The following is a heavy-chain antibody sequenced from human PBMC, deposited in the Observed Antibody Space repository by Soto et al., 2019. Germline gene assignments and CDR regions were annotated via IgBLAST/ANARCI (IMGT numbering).Heavy chain of an antibody. V-gene: IGHV3-33*01. CDR1: GFTFSSYG. J-gene: IGHJ6*02. Sequence: GGSLRLSCAASGFTFSSYGMHWFRQAPGKGLEWVAVIWYDGSNKYYADSVKGRFTISRDNSKNTLYLQMNSLRAEDTAVYYCARDFRSSSPLTAPRYYGMDVWGQGTTVTVSS. CDR3: ARDFRSSSPLTAPRYYGMDV. D-gene: IGHD6-6*01. CDR2: IWYDGSNK.